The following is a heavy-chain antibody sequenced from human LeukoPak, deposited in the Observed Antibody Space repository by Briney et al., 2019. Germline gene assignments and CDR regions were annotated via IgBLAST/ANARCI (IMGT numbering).Heavy chain of an antibody. CDR1: GFTFSSYG. CDR3: AKDSNDFWSGHPDY. J-gene: IGHJ4*02. V-gene: IGHV3-33*06. CDR2: IWYDGSNK. Sequence: PGGSLRLSCAASGFTFSSYGMHWVRQAPGKGLEWVAVIWYDGSNKYYADSVKGRFAISRDNSKNTVYLQMNSLRAEDTAVYYCAKDSNDFWSGHPDYWGQGTLVTVSS. D-gene: IGHD3-3*01.